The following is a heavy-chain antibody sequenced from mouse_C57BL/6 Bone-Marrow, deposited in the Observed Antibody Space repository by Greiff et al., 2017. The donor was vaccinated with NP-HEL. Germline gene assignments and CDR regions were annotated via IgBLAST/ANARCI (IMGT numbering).Heavy chain of an antibody. CDR3: AREGHYYGSSYDY. CDR1: GYAFSSSW. D-gene: IGHD1-1*01. Sequence: QVQLKESGPELVKPGASVKISCKASGYAFSSSWMNWVKQRPGKGLEWIGRIYPGDGDTNYNGKFKGKATLTADKSSSTAYMQLSSLTSEDSAVYFCAREGHYYGSSYDYWGQGTTLTVSS. CDR2: IYPGDGDT. V-gene: IGHV1-82*01. J-gene: IGHJ2*01.